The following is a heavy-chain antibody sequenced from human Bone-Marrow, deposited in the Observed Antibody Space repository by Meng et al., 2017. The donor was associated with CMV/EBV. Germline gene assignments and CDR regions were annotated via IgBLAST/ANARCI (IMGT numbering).Heavy chain of an antibody. V-gene: IGHV3-30-3*01. J-gene: IGHJ4*02. CDR2: ISYDGSNK. CDR3: ARDLTS. CDR1: GFTFSSYA. Sequence: SCAASGFTFSSYAMHWVRQAPGKGLEWVAVISYDGSNKYYADSVKGRFTISRDNSKNTLYLQINSLRAEDTAVYYCARDLTSWGQGTLVTVSS. D-gene: IGHD4/OR15-4a*01.